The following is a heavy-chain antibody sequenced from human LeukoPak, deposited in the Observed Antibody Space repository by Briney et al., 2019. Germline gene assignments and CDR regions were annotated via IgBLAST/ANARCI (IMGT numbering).Heavy chain of an antibody. CDR2: IRSKAYGGTT. CDR3: TITVTPRD. J-gene: IGHJ4*02. Sequence: GGSLRLSCSGSGFTFGGYAMSWFRQAPGRGLEWVGFIRSKAYGGTTEYAASVKGRFTSSRYDSKRSAYLQMNSLETEDTGVYYCTITVTPRDWGQGTLVTVSS. CDR1: GFTFGGYA. D-gene: IGHD2-21*02. V-gene: IGHV3-49*03.